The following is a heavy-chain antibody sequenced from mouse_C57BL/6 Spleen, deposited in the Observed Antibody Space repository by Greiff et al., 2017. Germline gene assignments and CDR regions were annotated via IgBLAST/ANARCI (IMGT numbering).Heavy chain of an antibody. V-gene: IGHV1-69*01. J-gene: IGHJ2*01. CDR1: GYTFTSYW. Sequence: VQLQQPGAELVMPGASVKLSCKASGYTFTSYWMHWVKQRPGQGLEWIGEIDPSDSYTNYNQKFKGKSTLTVDKSSSTAYMQLSSLTSEDSAVYYCARSGYYSNYDYWGQGTTLTVSS. CDR3: ARSGYYSNYDY. CDR2: IDPSDSYT. D-gene: IGHD2-5*01.